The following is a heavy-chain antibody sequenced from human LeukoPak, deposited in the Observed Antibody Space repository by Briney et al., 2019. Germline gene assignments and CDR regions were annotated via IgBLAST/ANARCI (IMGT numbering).Heavy chain of an antibody. J-gene: IGHJ3*02. CDR2: IRSKANSYAT. V-gene: IGHV3-73*01. CDR3: TRRINYYDSSGYYWGAFDI. D-gene: IGHD3-22*01. CDR1: GFTFSGSA. Sequence: GGSLKLSCAASGFTFSGSAMHWVRQASEKGLEWVGRIRSKANSYATAYAASVKGRFTISRDDSKNTAYLQMNSLKTEDTAVYYCTRRINYYDSSGYYWGAFDIWGQGTMVTVSS.